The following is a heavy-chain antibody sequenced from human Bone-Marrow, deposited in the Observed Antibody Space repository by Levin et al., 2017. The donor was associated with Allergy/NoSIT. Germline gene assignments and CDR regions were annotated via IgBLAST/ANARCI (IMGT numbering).Heavy chain of an antibody. CDR1: GFRFGHYW. CDR2: IKEDGSEK. D-gene: IGHD4-11*01. V-gene: IGHV3-7*01. J-gene: IGHJ4*02. CDR3: AREVGSNYRLHY. Sequence: GGSLRLSCAASGFRFGHYWMSWVRQAPGKGLEWVANIKEDGSEKYYVDSVKGRFTISRDNAKNSLSLQMNSLRGEDTGVYYCAREVGSNYRLHYWGQGTLVSVSS.